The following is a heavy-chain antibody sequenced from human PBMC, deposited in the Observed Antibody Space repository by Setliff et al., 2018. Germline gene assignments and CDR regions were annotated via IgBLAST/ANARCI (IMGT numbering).Heavy chain of an antibody. V-gene: IGHV3-23*01. D-gene: IGHD3-9*01. CDR2: ISGSGGST. CDR1: GFTFSSYA. J-gene: IGHJ6*02. Sequence: GGSLRLSCAASGFTFSSYAMSWVRQAPGKGLEWVSAISGSGGSTYYADSVKGRFTISRDNSKNTLYLQVNSLRAEDTAVYYCAKHGAYNDFLTGYNFYYDMDVWGQGTTVTVSS. CDR3: AKHGAYNDFLTGYNFYYDMDV.